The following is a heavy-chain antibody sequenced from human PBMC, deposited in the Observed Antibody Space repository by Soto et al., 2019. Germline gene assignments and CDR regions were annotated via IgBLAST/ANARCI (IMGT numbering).Heavy chain of an antibody. CDR1: GDSVSSTSTA. D-gene: IGHD6-19*01. J-gene: IGHJ4*02. Sequence: SQTLSLTCAISGDSVSSTSTALSWIRQSPSRGLEWLGRTYYRSNWYTDYAVSVKSRITISPDTSKNRFSLQLNSVTPEDTAVYYCARGSYYSGWVWGQGTLVTVSS. V-gene: IGHV6-1*01. CDR2: TYYRSNWYT. CDR3: ARGSYYSGWV.